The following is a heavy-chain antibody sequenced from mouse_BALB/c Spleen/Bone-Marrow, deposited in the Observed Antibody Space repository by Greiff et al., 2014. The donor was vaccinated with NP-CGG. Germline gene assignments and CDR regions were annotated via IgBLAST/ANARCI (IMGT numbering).Heavy chain of an antibody. CDR2: ISSGSSTI. Sequence: DVMLVDSGGGLVQPGGSRKLSCAASRFTFSSFGMHWVRQAPEKGLEWVAYISSGSSTIYYADTMKGRFTISRDNPKNTLFLQMTSLRSEDTAMYYCTGSGTLEAMDYWGQGTSVTVSS. CDR3: TGSGTLEAMDY. CDR1: RFTFSSFG. D-gene: IGHD3-3*01. V-gene: IGHV5-17*02. J-gene: IGHJ4*01.